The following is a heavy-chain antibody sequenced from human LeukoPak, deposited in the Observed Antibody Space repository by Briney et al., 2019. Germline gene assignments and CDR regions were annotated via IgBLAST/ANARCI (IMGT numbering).Heavy chain of an antibody. D-gene: IGHD5-12*01. CDR1: GGSISSGGYY. V-gene: IGHV4-31*03. CDR2: IYYSGST. J-gene: IGHJ4*02. Sequence: MASETLSLTCTVSGGSISSGGYYWSWIRQHPGKGLEWIGYIYYSGSTYYNPSLKSRVTISVDTSKNQFSLKLSSVTAADTAVYYCARGGVATLFDYWGQGTLVTVSS. CDR3: ARGGVATLFDY.